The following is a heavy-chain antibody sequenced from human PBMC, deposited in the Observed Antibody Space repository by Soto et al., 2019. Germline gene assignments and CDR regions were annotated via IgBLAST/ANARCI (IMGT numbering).Heavy chain of an antibody. J-gene: IGHJ6*02. CDR1: GYTFTNYG. CDR3: ASAIFIYPPRPYYDYPMDV. Sequence: ASVKVSCKGSGYTFTNYGINWVRQAPGQGLEWMGWISAYNGNTIYALKFQGRVTMTTDTSTTTAYIELRNLRSDDTAVYYCASAIFIYPPRPYYDYPMDVWVQGTMVTV. V-gene: IGHV1-18*01. D-gene: IGHD3-10*01. CDR2: ISAYNGNT.